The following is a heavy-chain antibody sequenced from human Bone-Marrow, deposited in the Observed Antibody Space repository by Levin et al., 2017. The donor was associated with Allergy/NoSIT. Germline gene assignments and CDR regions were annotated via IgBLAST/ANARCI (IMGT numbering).Heavy chain of an antibody. D-gene: IGHD6-19*01. CDR2: IFSHDEK. CDR3: ARTQGTSGWFPVDP. Sequence: SGPTLVKPTETLTLTCTVSGFSLTNNNMGVTWIRQPPGKALEWLAHIFSHDEKAYSTSLKSRLTISKDSSKSQVILTMTNMDPVDTATFYCARTQGTSGWFPVDPWGQGTLVTVSS. CDR1: GFSLTNNNMG. V-gene: IGHV2-26*01. J-gene: IGHJ5*02.